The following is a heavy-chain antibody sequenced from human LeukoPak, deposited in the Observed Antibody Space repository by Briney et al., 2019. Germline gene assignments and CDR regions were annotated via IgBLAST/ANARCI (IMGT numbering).Heavy chain of an antibody. V-gene: IGHV1-24*01. CDR3: ATAVRFLEWLLPTAFDY. J-gene: IGHJ4*02. CDR2: FDPEDGET. CDR1: GYTLTELS. Sequence: ASVKVSCMVSGYTLTELSMHWVRQAPGKGLEWMGGFDPEDGETIYAQKFQGRVTMTEDTSTDTAYMELSSLRSEDTAVYYCATAVRFLEWLLPTAFDYWGQGTLVTVSS. D-gene: IGHD3-3*01.